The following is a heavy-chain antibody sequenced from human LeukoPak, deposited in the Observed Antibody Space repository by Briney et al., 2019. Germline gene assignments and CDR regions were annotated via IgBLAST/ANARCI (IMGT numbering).Heavy chain of an antibody. Sequence: SGGSLRLSCAASGFTFNTYSVNWVRQAPGKGLEWVSSISSGSSYIFYADSMKGRLTISRDNAKTSLYLQMNSLRAEDTAVYYCARQVGVDDAFDIWGQGTKVTVSS. J-gene: IGHJ3*02. CDR2: ISSGSSYI. CDR3: ARQVGVDDAFDI. CDR1: GFTFNTYS. V-gene: IGHV3-21*01. D-gene: IGHD1-26*01.